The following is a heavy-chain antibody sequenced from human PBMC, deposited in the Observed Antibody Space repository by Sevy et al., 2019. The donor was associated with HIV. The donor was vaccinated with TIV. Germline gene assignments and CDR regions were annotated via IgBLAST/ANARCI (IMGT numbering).Heavy chain of an antibody. CDR1: GFTFSSYG. D-gene: IGHD1-26*01. J-gene: IGHJ3*02. CDR3: AKIIVGVTLIDAFDI. CDR2: ISYDGGNK. Sequence: GGSLRLSCAASGFTFSSYGMHWVRQAPGKGLEWVAVISYDGGNKYYADSVKGRFTISRDNSKNTLYLQMNSLRAEDTAVYYCAKIIVGVTLIDAFDIWGQGTMVTVSS. V-gene: IGHV3-30*18.